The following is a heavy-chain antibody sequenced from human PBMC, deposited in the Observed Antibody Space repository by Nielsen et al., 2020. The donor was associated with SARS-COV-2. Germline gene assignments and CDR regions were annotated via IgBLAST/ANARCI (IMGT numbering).Heavy chain of an antibody. CDR1: TFTVSINY. CDR3: ARGAAGGPFDY. CDR2: IYSGGTT. J-gene: IGHJ4*02. D-gene: IGHD6-13*01. V-gene: IGHV3-66*01. Sequence: GKSLKISCAASTFTVSINYMTWVRQAPGKGLEWVSIIYSGGTTYYADSVKDRFTISRDNSKNTLYLQMTSLRVEDTAVYFCARGAAGGPFDYWGQGTLVTVSS.